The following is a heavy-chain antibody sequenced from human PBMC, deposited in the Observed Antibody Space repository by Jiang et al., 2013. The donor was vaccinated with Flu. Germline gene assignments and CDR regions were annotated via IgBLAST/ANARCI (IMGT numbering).Heavy chain of an antibody. CDR3: AKGSYSSGSGDIDY. J-gene: IGHJ4*02. D-gene: IGHD6-19*01. CDR2: ISWDGGST. V-gene: IGHV3-43*01. Sequence: GSRRDSPRAASGFTFDDYTMHWVRQAPGKGLEWVSLISWDGGSTYYADSVKGRFTISRDNSKNSLYLQMNSLRTEDTALYYCAKGSYSSGSGDIDYWGQGTLVTVSS. CDR1: GFTFDDYT.